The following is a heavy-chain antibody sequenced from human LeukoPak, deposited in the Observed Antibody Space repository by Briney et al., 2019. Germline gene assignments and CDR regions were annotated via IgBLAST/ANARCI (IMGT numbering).Heavy chain of an antibody. CDR1: GGSFSGYY. V-gene: IGHV4-34*01. J-gene: IGHJ5*02. CDR2: INHSGST. D-gene: IGHD4-17*01. Sequence: SETLSLTCAVYGGSFSGYYWSWIRQPPGKGLEWIGEINHSGSTNYNPSLKSRVTISVDTSKNQFSLKLSSVTAADTAVYYCARAPTVTNHYYGWFDPWGQGTLVTVSS. CDR3: ARAPTVTNHYYGWFDP.